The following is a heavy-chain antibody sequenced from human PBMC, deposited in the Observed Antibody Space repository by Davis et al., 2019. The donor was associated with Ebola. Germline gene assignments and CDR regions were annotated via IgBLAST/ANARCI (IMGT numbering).Heavy chain of an antibody. CDR2: INQDGSVK. V-gene: IGHV3-7*03. J-gene: IGHJ4*02. D-gene: IGHD2-15*01. CDR1: GLDFSSHW. CDR3: ARDPGYSSFDC. Sequence: GESLKISCAASGLDFSSHWMSWVRQIPGKGLEFVANINQDGSVKNYVGSVKGRFTISRDNARNSLDLQMNSLSPEDAAVYYCARDPGYSSFDCWGQGSPVAVSS.